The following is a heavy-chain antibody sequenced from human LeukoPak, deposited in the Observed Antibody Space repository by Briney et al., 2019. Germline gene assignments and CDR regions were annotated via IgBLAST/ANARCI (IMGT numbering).Heavy chain of an antibody. D-gene: IGHD3-3*01. V-gene: IGHV1-18*01. J-gene: IGHJ4*02. CDR2: ISAYNGNT. Sequence: ASVKVSCKASGYTFTRYGISWVRQAPGQGLEWMGWISAYNGNTNFAQKFQGRVTMTTDTSTNTAYMQLRSLRSDDTAVYFCARDGSGSWNDYWGQGTLVTVSS. CDR1: GYTFTRYG. CDR3: ARDGSGSWNDY.